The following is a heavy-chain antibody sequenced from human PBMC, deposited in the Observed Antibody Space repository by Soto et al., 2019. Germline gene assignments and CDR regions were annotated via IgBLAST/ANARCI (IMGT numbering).Heavy chain of an antibody. CDR3: ARLLPRTGNWFDP. CDR1: GGSISSYY. D-gene: IGHD3-10*01. J-gene: IGHJ5*02. Sequence: PSETLSLTCTVSGGSISSYYWRWIRQPPGKGLEWIGEIYSTGTTTYYSQSLKSRVTISLDTSKNQFSLKLTSVTATDTAIYFCARLLPRTGNWFDPWGQGTLVNVSS. V-gene: IGHV4-59*04. CDR2: IYSTGTT.